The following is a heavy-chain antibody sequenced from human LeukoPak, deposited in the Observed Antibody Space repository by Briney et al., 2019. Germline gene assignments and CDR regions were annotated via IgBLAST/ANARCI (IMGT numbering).Heavy chain of an antibody. CDR3: TTHLLDYDYVWGAFDI. J-gene: IGHJ3*02. D-gene: IGHD3-16*01. Sequence: GGSLRLSCAASGFTFSNAWMSWVRQAPGKGLEWVGRIKSKTDGGTTDYAAPVKGRFTISRDDSKNTLYLQMNSLKTEDTAVYYCTTHLLDYDYVWGAFDIWGQGTMVTVS. V-gene: IGHV3-15*01. CDR2: IKSKTDGGTT. CDR1: GFTFSNAW.